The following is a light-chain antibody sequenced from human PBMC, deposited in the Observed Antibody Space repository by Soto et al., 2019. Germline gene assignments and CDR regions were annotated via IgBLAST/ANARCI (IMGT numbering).Light chain of an antibody. Sequence: QSVLTQPASVSGSPGQSITISCTGTSSDVGGYNYVSWYQQHPGKAPKLMIYDVSNRPSGVSNRFSGSESSNTASLTISGLQAEDEADYYCSSYTSSLDVFGTGTKVTVL. CDR3: SSYTSSLDV. CDR2: DVS. V-gene: IGLV2-14*01. CDR1: SSDVGGYNY. J-gene: IGLJ1*01.